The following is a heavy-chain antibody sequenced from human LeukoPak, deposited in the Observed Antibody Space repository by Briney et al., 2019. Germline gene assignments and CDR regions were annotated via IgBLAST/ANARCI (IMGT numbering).Heavy chain of an antibody. D-gene: IGHD1-26*01. CDR1: GGSISSYY. CDR2: IYYSGST. Sequence: PSETLSLTCIVSGGSISSYYWSWIRQPPGKGLEWIGYIYYSGSTNYNPSLKSRVTISVDTSKNQFSLKLSSVTAADTAVYYCARYGGGYPYYYYGMDVWGQGTTVTVSS. V-gene: IGHV4-59*01. J-gene: IGHJ6*02. CDR3: ARYGGGYPYYYYGMDV.